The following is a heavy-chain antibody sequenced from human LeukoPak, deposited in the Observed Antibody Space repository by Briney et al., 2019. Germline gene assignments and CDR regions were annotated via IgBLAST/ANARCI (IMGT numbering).Heavy chain of an antibody. J-gene: IGHJ1*01. Sequence: GGALRLSCATSGFNCDDYALHWVRQAPGKGVEGVSLISRDGGSTYYADSLKGLFTISRDNSKNSLYLQMSSLRTEDTALYYCANGGSYYLRGYFQHWGQGTLVTVSS. D-gene: IGHD1-26*01. CDR2: ISRDGGST. V-gene: IGHV3-43*02. CDR3: ANGGSYYLRGYFQH. CDR1: GFNCDDYA.